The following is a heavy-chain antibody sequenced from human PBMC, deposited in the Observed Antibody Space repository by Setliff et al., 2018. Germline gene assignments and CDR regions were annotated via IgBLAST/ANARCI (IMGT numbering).Heavy chain of an antibody. CDR2: IYYTGST. CDR3: ATPRSHLFGSGSYYDY. J-gene: IGHJ4*01. Sequence: SETLSLTCNVSGGSISSSTHYWGWIRQPPGKGLEWIGGIYYTGSTYYNPSLKSRVTISADKSKNQFSLKLSFVTAADTAVYYCATPRSHLFGSGSYYDYWGQGTLVTV. V-gene: IGHV4-39*01. CDR1: GGSISSSTHY. D-gene: IGHD3-10*01.